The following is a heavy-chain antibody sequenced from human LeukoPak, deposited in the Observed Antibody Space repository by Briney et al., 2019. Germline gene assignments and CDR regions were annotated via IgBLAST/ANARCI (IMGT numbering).Heavy chain of an antibody. V-gene: IGHV3-21*01. CDR3: ARGGDGDGPDY. CDR2: ITSTSNYI. D-gene: IGHD4-17*01. Sequence: PGGSLRLSCAASGFTFSSYSMNWVRQAPGKGLEWVSSITSTSNYINYADSVKGRFTISRDNAKKSLSLQMNSLRAGDTAVYYCARGGDGDGPDYWGQGTLVTVSS. J-gene: IGHJ4*02. CDR1: GFTFSSYS.